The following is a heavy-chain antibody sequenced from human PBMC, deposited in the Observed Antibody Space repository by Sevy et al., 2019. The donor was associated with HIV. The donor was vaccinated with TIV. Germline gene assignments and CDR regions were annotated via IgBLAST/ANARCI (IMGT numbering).Heavy chain of an antibody. J-gene: IGHJ4*02. V-gene: IGHV5-51*01. Sequence: GESLKISYKGSGYSFTDHWIGWVRQKPGKGLEWMGIIYPDDSETSYSPSFQGQVTFSADKSINTAYLQWSRLKASDTAMYYCATSRSGYLDSSGYYIYWGQGTLVTVSS. D-gene: IGHD3-22*01. CDR1: GYSFTDHW. CDR2: IYPDDSET. CDR3: ATSRSGYLDSSGYYIY.